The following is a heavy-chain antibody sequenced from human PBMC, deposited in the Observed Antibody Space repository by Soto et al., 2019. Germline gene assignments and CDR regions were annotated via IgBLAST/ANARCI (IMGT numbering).Heavy chain of an antibody. J-gene: IGHJ6*02. CDR2: IWFDGSEK. Sequence: PGGSLRLSCVASGFTFSTHGMHWVRQAPGKGLEWVALIWFDGSEKYYADSVKGRFAISRDNSKNTVYLQMNSLRAEDTAVYYCAKGTHSSSSPYYYSGMDVWGQGTTVTVS. V-gene: IGHV3-33*06. D-gene: IGHD6-6*01. CDR3: AKGTHSSSSPYYYSGMDV. CDR1: GFTFSTHG.